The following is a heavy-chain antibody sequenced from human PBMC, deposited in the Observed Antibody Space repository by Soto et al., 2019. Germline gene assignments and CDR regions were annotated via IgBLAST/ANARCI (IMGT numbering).Heavy chain of an antibody. J-gene: IGHJ6*02. CDR1: GGTFSSYA. V-gene: IGHV1-69*13. D-gene: IGHD3-10*01. CDR2: IIPIFGTA. CDR3: ARDRPRITMVRGDFYGMDV. Sequence: GASVKVSCKASGGTFSSYAISRVRQAPGQGLEWMGGIIPIFGTANYAQKFQGRVTITADESTSTAYMELSSLRSEDTAVYYCARDRPRITMVRGDFYGMDVWGQGTTVTVSS.